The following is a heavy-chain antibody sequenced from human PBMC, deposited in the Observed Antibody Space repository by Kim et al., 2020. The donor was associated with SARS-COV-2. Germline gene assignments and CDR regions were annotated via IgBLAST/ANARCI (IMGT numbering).Heavy chain of an antibody. J-gene: IGHJ4*02. CDR2: INTDGSGT. V-gene: IGHV3-74*01. CDR1: GFTFSSYW. CDR3: ARDGGSTRTSFDY. Sequence: PGGSLRLSCTASGFTFSSYWMHWVRQAPGKGLVWVSRINTDGSGTKYADSVKGRFTISRDNAKNTVYLQMNTLRAEDTAVYYCARDGGSTRTSFDYWGQGTLLTVSS. D-gene: IGHD3-3*01.